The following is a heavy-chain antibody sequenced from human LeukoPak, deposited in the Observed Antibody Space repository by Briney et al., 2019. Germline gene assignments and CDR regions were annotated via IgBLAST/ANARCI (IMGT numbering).Heavy chain of an antibody. CDR3: AREELYSSSSAFDY. D-gene: IGHD6-6*01. V-gene: IGHV1-18*01. Sequence: ASVKVSCEASGYTFTSYGISWVRQAPGQGLEWMGWISAHNGNTNYAQKLQGRVTMTTDTSTSTAYMELRSLRSDDTAVFYCAREELYSSSSAFDYWGQGTLVTVSS. CDR1: GYTFTSYG. J-gene: IGHJ4*02. CDR2: ISAHNGNT.